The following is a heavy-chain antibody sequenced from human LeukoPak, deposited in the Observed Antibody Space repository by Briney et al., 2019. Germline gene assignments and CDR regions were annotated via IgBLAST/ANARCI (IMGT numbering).Heavy chain of an antibody. CDR2: IHHSAGT. J-gene: IGHJ6*02. CDR3: ARGPVRDDGLTGDSYYYGFDV. Sequence: SETLSLTCAVYGGSFTDYCWSWIRQAPGKGLEWIGRIHHSAGTSYNPSLKSRVTISADTSKKQLSLKLTSVTAADTAVFYCARGPVRDDGLTGDSYYYGFDVWGQGTTVTVSS. V-gene: IGHV4-34*01. CDR1: GGSFTDYC. D-gene: IGHD3-9*01.